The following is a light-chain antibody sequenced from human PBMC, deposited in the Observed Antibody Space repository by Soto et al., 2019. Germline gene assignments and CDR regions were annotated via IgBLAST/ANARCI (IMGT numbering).Light chain of an antibody. Sequence: DIQMTQSPSSLAASVGDRVTITCRASQGIGNGLSWFQQKPGKAPKRLIYAASTLQSGVPSRFRGSVSGTEFTLTISSPHPEDFETYSGQRNNDSPTTSGQGTRLEIK. CDR2: AAS. CDR1: QGIGNG. CDR3: QRNNDSPTT. V-gene: IGKV1-17*01. J-gene: IGKJ5*01.